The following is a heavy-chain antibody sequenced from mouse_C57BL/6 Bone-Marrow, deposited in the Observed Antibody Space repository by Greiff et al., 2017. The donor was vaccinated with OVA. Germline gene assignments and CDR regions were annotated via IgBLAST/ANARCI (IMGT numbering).Heavy chain of an antibody. CDR2: IYPRDGST. CDR3: ARRTGTWYFDV. Sequence: VQVVESGPELVKPGASVKLSCKASGYTFTSYDINWVKQRPGQGLEWIGWIYPRDGSTKYNEKFKGKATLTVDTSSSTAYMELHSLTSEDSAVYFCARRTGTWYFDVWGTGTTVTVSS. V-gene: IGHV1-85*01. CDR1: GYTFTSYD. D-gene: IGHD4-1*01. J-gene: IGHJ1*03.